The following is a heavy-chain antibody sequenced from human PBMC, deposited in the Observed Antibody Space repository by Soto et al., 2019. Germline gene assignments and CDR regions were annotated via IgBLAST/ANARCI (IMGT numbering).Heavy chain of an antibody. J-gene: IGHJ3*02. CDR3: AKAPSGSYYPDAFDI. D-gene: IGHD1-26*01. CDR1: GFTFSSYA. CDR2: ISGSGGST. Sequence: PGGSLRLSCAASGFTFSSYAMSWFRQAPGKGLEWVSAISGSGGSTYYADSVKGRFTISRDNSKNTLYLQMNSLRAEDTAVYYCAKAPSGSYYPDAFDIWGQGTMVTVSS. V-gene: IGHV3-23*01.